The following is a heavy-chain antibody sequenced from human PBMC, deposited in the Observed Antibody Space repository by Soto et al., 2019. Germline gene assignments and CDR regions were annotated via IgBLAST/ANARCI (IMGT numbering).Heavy chain of an antibody. V-gene: IGHV4-38-2*01. D-gene: IGHD3-16*02. CDR2: IYHTGTT. CDR1: GDSIIGIYH. Sequence: PSETLSLTCAVSGDSIIGIYHWAWIRQSPGRGLEWIASIYHTGTTYYTPSLESRVTISVDTSKNQFSLKLSSVTAEDTAVYYCARGFRDYVWGSYRPSNYYGMDVWGQGTTVTVSS. CDR3: ARGFRDYVWGSYRPSNYYGMDV. J-gene: IGHJ6*02.